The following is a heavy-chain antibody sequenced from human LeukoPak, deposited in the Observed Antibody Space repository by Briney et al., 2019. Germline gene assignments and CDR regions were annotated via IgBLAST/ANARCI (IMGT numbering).Heavy chain of an antibody. D-gene: IGHD6-19*01. V-gene: IGHV3-23*01. J-gene: IGHJ3*02. CDR3: ARHSSGWYNAFDI. CDR1: GFTFSSYA. Sequence: GGSLRLSCAASGFTFSSYAMSWVRQAPGKGLEWVSAISGSGGSTYYADSVKGRFTISRDNSKNTLYLQMNSLRAEDTAVYYCARHSSGWYNAFDIWGQGTMVTVSS. CDR2: ISGSGGST.